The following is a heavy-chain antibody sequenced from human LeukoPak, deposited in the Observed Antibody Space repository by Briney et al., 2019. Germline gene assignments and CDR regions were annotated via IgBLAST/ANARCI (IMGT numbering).Heavy chain of an antibody. D-gene: IGHD2-2*01. CDR2: ISSSSSYI. CDR1: GFTFSSYS. Sequence: GGSLRLPCAASGFTFSSYSMNWVRQAPGKGLEWGSSISSSSSYIYYADSVKGRFTISRDNAKNSLYLQMNSLRAEDTAVYYCASQACSSTSCSAVDPWGQGTLVTVSS. J-gene: IGHJ5*02. CDR3: ASQACSSTSCSAVDP. V-gene: IGHV3-21*01.